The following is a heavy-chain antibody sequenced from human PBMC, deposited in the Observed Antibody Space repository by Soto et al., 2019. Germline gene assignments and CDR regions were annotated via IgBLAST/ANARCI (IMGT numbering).Heavy chain of an antibody. CDR3: ARGKGMEENYYYYGLDI. J-gene: IGHJ6*02. CDR2: INGGTGQT. CDR1: GYSFSTYA. D-gene: IGHD1-1*01. Sequence: GASVKVSRKASGYSFSTYAMHWVRQAPGQSLEWMGWINGGTGQTKFSQRFQDRITITRDTSASTAYMELSSLRSEDTAVYYCARGKGMEENYYYYGLDIWGQGTTVTVSS. V-gene: IGHV1-3*01.